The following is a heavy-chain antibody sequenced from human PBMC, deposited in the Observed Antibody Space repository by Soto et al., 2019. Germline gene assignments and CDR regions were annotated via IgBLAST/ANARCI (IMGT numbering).Heavy chain of an antibody. J-gene: IGHJ4*02. V-gene: IGHV1-69*01. Sequence: QVQLVQSGAEVKKPGSSVEVSCKASGGNFSTHAISWVRQAPGQGLVWMGGIIPMFNTTISAQKFQGRVTITADEYTSTAYMELGSLRSEDTAVYYCARDAYDRGALDYWGQGTLVTVSS. CDR3: ARDAYDRGALDY. CDR2: IIPMFNTT. CDR1: GGNFSTHA. D-gene: IGHD3-22*01.